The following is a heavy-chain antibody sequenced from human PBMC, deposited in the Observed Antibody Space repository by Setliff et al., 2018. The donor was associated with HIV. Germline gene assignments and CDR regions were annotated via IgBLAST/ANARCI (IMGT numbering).Heavy chain of an antibody. CDR3: ARNFGLSPSGKYYYYYGMDI. Sequence: GASVKVSCKASGHTFASYGITWVRQAPGQGLEWMGWITAYNANTRYAQKFEGRVTMTTDTSTSTAYMELRSLRSDDTAVYYCARNFGLSPSGKYYYYYGMDIWGQGTTVTVSS. D-gene: IGHD3-10*01. CDR1: GHTFASYG. V-gene: IGHV1-18*01. J-gene: IGHJ6*02. CDR2: ITAYNANT.